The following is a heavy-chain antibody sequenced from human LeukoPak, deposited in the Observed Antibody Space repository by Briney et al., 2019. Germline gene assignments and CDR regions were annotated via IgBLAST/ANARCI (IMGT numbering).Heavy chain of an antibody. J-gene: IGHJ4*02. D-gene: IGHD3-22*01. CDR3: ARDGYYDSSGYYGY. CDR1: GYTFTSYD. CDR2: ISAYNGNT. Sequence: ASVKVSCKASGYTFTSYDINWVRQATGQGLEWMGWISAYNGNTNYAQKLQGRVTMTTDTSTSTAYMELRSLRSDDTAVYYCARDGYYDSSGYYGYWGQGTLVTVSS. V-gene: IGHV1-18*01.